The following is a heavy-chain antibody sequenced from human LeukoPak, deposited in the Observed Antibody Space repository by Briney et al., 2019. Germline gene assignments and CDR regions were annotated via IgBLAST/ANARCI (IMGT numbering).Heavy chain of an antibody. CDR1: DYSISSGYGYY. CDR3: ATLVSTRYYFDY. V-gene: IGHV4-38-2*02. CDR2: IYHSGIT. D-gene: IGHD5/OR15-5a*01. J-gene: IGHJ4*02. Sequence: SETLSLTCTVSDYSISSGYGYYWGWTRQPPGKGLEWIGNIYHSGITYYNHFNSSLKSRVTISIDTFKNQFSLRLTSVTAADTAVYFCATLVSTRYYFDYWGQGTLVTVSS.